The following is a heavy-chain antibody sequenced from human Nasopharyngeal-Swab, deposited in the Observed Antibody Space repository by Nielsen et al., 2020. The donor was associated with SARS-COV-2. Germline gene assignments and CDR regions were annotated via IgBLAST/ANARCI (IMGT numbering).Heavy chain of an antibody. V-gene: IGHV3-64*04. D-gene: IGHD4-17*01. Sequence: GESLKISCSASGFTFNTYAMHWVRQAPGKGLEYVSFVSSNGGSTDYADSVKGRFTISRDNSKNTLYLQMNSLRAEDTAVYYCASPTYGDYTDPFDYWGQGTLVTVSS. J-gene: IGHJ4*02. CDR1: GFTFNTYA. CDR2: VSSNGGST. CDR3: ASPTYGDYTDPFDY.